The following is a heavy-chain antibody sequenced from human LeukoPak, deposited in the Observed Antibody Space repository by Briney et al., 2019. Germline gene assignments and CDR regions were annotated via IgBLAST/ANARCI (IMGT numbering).Heavy chain of an antibody. J-gene: IGHJ6*03. CDR3: ARGRYDSSGYFLYYYYYYMDV. CDR2: IYYSGST. Sequence: PSETLSLTCTVSGGSISSSSYYWGWIRQPPGKGLEWIGSIYYSGSTYYNPSLKSRVTISVDTSKNQFSLKLSSVTAADTAVYYCARGRYDSSGYFLYYYYYYMDVWAKGPRSPSP. D-gene: IGHD3-22*01. CDR1: GGSISSSSYY. V-gene: IGHV4-39*07.